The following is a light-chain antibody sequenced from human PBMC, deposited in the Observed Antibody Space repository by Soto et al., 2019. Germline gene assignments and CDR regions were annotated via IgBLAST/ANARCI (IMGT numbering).Light chain of an antibody. CDR2: KAS. V-gene: IGKV1-5*03. J-gene: IGKJ1*01. CDR3: KHYNNYPWT. CDR1: QSISSW. Sequence: DIQMTQSPSILSASVGDRVTITCRASQSISSWLAWYQQKPGKAPNLLIHKASHLESGVPSRFSGSGSGTEFTLTISSLQPGDFETYYCKHYNNYPWTFGQGTKVDIK.